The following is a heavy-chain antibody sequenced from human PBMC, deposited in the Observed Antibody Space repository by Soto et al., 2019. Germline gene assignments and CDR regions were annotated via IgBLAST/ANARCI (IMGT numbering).Heavy chain of an antibody. CDR1: GFTFSDHY. CDR3: ICLRKSSGY. Sequence: EVQLVESGGGLVQPGGSLRLSCVASGFTFSDHYMDWVRQAPGRGLEWVGRVRNKANSYTTEYAASVTGRFTISRDDSKNSLSPQMNSLQTEDTAVYDCICLRKSSGYWGQGTLVTVSS. CDR2: VRNKANSYTT. D-gene: IGHD3-10*01. V-gene: IGHV3-72*01. J-gene: IGHJ4*02.